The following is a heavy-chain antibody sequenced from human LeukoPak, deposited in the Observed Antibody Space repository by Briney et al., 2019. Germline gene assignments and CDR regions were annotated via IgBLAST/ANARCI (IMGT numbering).Heavy chain of an antibody. J-gene: IGHJ4*02. CDR2: IYYSGST. V-gene: IGHV4-39*07. CDR3: ARGSSSWRMGLDY. Sequence: SETLSLTCTVSGGSISSSSYYWGWIRQPPGKGLEWIGSIYYSGSTYYNPSLKSRVTISVDTSKNQFSLKLSSVTAADTAVYYCARGSSSWRMGLDYWGQGTLVTVSS. D-gene: IGHD6-13*01. CDR1: GGSISSSSYY.